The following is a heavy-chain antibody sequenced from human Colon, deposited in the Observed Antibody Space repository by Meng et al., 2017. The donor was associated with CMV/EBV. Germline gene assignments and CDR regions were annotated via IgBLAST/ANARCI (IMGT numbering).Heavy chain of an antibody. J-gene: IGHJ5*02. D-gene: IGHD3-22*01. CDR2: TIPTLGIA. CDR3: ARGGDSSGSLNNWFDP. CDR1: GGSFSSYA. V-gene: IGHV1-69*10. Sequence: SVTVSCKACGGSFSSYAISWVRQAPGQGPEWMGGTIPTLGIANYAQKFQGRVTITADKSTSTAYMELSSLRSEDTAVYYCARGGDSSGSLNNWFDPWGQGTLVTVSS.